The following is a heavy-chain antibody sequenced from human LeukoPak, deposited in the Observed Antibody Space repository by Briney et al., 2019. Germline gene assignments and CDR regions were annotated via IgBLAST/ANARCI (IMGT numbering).Heavy chain of an antibody. Sequence: SVKVSCKASGYTFTSYGISWVRQAPGQGLELMGGIIPMFGTANYAQKFQGRLTIIADDSTSTAYMELSSLRSEDTAVYYCARRFGDFWSGFDYWGQGTLVAVSS. CDR2: IIPMFGTA. D-gene: IGHD3-3*01. V-gene: IGHV1-69*13. CDR1: GYTFTSYG. J-gene: IGHJ4*02. CDR3: ARRFGDFWSGFDY.